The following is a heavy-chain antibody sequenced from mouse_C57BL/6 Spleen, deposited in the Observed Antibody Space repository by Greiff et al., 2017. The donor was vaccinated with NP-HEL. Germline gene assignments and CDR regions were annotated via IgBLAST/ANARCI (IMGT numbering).Heavy chain of an antibody. CDR3: ARGATVVADYWYFDV. D-gene: IGHD1-1*01. V-gene: IGHV1-54*01. CDR1: GYAFTNYL. Sequence: QVQLKQSGAELVRPGTSVKVSCKASGYAFTNYLIEWVKQRPGQGLEWIGVINPGSGGTNYNEKFKGKATLTADKSSSTAYMQLSSLTSEDSAVYFCARGATVVADYWYFDVWGTGTTVTVSS. J-gene: IGHJ1*03. CDR2: INPGSGGT.